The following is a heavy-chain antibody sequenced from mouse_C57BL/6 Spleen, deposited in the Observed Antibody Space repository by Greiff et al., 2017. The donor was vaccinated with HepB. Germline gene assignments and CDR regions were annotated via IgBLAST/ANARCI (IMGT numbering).Heavy chain of an antibody. CDR2: IYPGDGDT. D-gene: IGHD2-4*01. Sequence: VQLQQSGPELVKPGASVKISCKASGYAFSSSWMNWVKQRPGKGLEWIGRIYPGDGDTNYNGKFKGKATLTADKSSSTAYMQLSSLTSEDSAVYFCARRGDDYDAFPFAYWGQGTLVTVSA. CDR3: ARRGDDYDAFPFAY. CDR1: GYAFSSSW. V-gene: IGHV1-82*01. J-gene: IGHJ3*01.